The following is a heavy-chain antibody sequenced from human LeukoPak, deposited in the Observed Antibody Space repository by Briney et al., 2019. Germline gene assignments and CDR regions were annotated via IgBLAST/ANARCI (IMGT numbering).Heavy chain of an antibody. V-gene: IGHV3-30*02. D-gene: IGHD3-10*01. CDR1: RFTFSSYG. J-gene: IGHJ5*02. Sequence: PGGSLKLSCEASRFTFSSYGMYWVRQAPGKGLEWVAFIPYDGSNKYYADSVKGRFTISRDNSKNTLYLQMDSLRAEDTAAYYCAKDAMRDSGRINWFDTWGQGTLVTVSS. CDR3: AKDAMRDSGRINWFDT. CDR2: IPYDGSNK.